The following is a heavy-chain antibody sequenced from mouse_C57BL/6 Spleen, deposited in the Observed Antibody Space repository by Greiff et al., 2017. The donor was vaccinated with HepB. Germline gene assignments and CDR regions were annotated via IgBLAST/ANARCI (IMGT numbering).Heavy chain of an antibody. CDR3: SLYDGSNGDY. CDR2: IRLKSDNYAT. V-gene: IGHV6-3*01. D-gene: IGHD2-3*01. CDR1: GFTFSNYW. J-gene: IGHJ2*01. Sequence: EVQGVESGGGLVQPGGSMKLSCVASGFTFSNYWMNWVRQSPEKGLEWVAQIRLKSDNYATHYAESVKGRFTISRDDSKSSVYLQMNNLRAEDTGIYYCSLYDGSNGDYWGQGTTLTVSS.